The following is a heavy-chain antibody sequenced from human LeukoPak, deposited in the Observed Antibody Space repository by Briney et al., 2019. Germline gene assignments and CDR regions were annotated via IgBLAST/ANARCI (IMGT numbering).Heavy chain of an antibody. D-gene: IGHD3-10*01. CDR1: DGSISSGGYS. J-gene: IGHJ4*02. CDR3: ARVEAVSGSYYNAHFDY. V-gene: IGHV4-30-2*01. CDR2: IYHSGST. Sequence: PSETLSLTCAVSDGSISSGGYSWSWIRQPPGKGLEWIGYIYHSGSTYYNPSLKSRVTISVDRSKNQFSLKLSSVTAADTAVYYCARVEAVSGSYYNAHFDYWGQGTLVTVSS.